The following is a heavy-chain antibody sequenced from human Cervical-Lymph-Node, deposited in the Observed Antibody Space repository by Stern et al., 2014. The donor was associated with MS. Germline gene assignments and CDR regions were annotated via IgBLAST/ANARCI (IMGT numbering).Heavy chain of an antibody. CDR1: GGSVSSTNW. Sequence: QLQLQESGPGLVKPSGTLSLTCAVSGGSVSSTNWRSWVRQSPGKGLEWIGNIYHSGASSCRPSLRSLVSISLDNSKNHLSVHLTSMTAADTAVYYCARERQQYCNSEGCSYWYFDLWGRGTLVTVSS. CDR2: IYHSGAS. D-gene: IGHD2/OR15-2a*01. V-gene: IGHV4-4*02. J-gene: IGHJ2*01. CDR3: ARERQQYCNSEGCSYWYFDL.